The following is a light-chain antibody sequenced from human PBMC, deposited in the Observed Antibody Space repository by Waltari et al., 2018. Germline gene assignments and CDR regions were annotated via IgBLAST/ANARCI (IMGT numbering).Light chain of an antibody. V-gene: IGKV4-1*01. Sequence: DIVMTQSPDSLAVSLGERATINCKSSQSVLYSSNNKNYLAWYQQRPGQPPKLLIYWASTRESGGQDRFSGSGSGTDFTLTISSLQAEDVSVYYCQQYYSAPRFFGQGANQEIQ. CDR3: QQYYSAPRF. CDR1: QSVLYSSNNKNY. J-gene: IGKJ2*01. CDR2: WAS.